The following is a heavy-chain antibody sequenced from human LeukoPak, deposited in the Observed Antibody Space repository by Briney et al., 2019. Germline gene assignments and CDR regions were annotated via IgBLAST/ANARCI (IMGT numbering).Heavy chain of an antibody. D-gene: IGHD2-2*02. Sequence: GGSLRLSCAASGFTFSGYAMHWVRQAPGKGLEWVAVISYDGSNKYYADSVKGRFTISRDNSKNTLYLQMNSLRAEDTAVYYCARSRPATAILAHWGQGTLVTVSS. CDR2: ISYDGSNK. V-gene: IGHV3-30-3*01. CDR1: GFTFSGYA. CDR3: ARSRPATAILAH. J-gene: IGHJ5*02.